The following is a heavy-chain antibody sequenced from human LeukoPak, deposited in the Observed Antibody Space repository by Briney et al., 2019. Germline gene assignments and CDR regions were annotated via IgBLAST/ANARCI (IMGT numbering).Heavy chain of an antibody. CDR2: IWYDGSNK. V-gene: IGHV3-33*01. J-gene: IGHJ3*02. CDR1: GFTFSSYG. D-gene: IGHD5-12*01. CDR3: ARAKPGGGYDGRSAFDI. Sequence: GGSLRLSCAASGFTFSSYGMHWVRQAPGKGLEWVAVIWYDGSNKYYADSVKGRFTISRDNSKNTLYLQMNSLRAEDTAVYYCARAKPGGGYDGRSAFDIWGQGTMVTVSS.